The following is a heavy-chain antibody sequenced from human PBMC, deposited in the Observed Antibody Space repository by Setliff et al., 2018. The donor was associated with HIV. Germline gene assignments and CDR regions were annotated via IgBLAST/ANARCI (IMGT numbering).Heavy chain of an antibody. Sequence: ASVKVSCKPSGYTFTAYGLSWVRQAPGQGLEWMGWISGYNGITKYSQKLQGRVTMTTDTSTSTAYMELRSLRSDDTAVYYCARIKARDDAFDIWGQGTMVTVSS. CDR2: ISGYNGIT. CDR3: ARIKARDDAFDI. J-gene: IGHJ3*02. CDR1: GYTFTAYG. V-gene: IGHV1-18*01.